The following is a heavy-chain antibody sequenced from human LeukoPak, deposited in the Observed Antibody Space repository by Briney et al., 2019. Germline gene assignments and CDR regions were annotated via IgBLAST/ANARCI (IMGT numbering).Heavy chain of an antibody. Sequence: GGPLRLSCAASGFTFSSSAMSWVRQAPGKGLEWVSTISGSGDRTYYADSVKGRFTISRDNSKNTLFLHMNSLRAEDTAVYSCAKGYCGSGSYGWFDYWGQGTLVTVSS. CDR3: AKGYCGSGSYGWFDY. CDR1: GFTFSSSA. D-gene: IGHD3-10*01. V-gene: IGHV3-23*01. CDR2: ISGSGDRT. J-gene: IGHJ4*02.